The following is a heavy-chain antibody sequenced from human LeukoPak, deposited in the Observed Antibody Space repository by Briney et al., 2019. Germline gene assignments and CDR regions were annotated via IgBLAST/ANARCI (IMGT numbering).Heavy chain of an antibody. CDR1: GFTFSSYG. CDR3: AKVLGYSYGPGAFDY. Sequence: PGGSLRLSCAASGFTFSSYGMHWVRQAPGKGLEWVAVISYDGNNKYYADSVKGRFTISRDNSKNTLYLQMNSLRAEDTAVYYCAKVLGYSYGPGAFDYWGQGTLVTVSS. D-gene: IGHD5-18*01. CDR2: ISYDGNNK. J-gene: IGHJ4*02. V-gene: IGHV3-30*18.